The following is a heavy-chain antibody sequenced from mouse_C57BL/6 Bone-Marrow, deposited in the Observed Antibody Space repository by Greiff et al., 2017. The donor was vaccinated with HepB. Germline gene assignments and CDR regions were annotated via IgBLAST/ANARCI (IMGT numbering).Heavy chain of an antibody. V-gene: IGHV2-6*01. CDR1: GFSLTSYG. D-gene: IGHD5-1-1*01. CDR3: ARKIEGYGDFDV. Sequence: VKLQESGPGLVAPSQSLSITCTVSGFSLTSYGVDWVRQSPGKGLEWLGVIWGVGSTNYNSALKSRLSISKDNSKSQVFLKMNSLQTDDTAMYYCARKIEGYGDFDVWGKGTTLTVSS. CDR2: IWGVGST. J-gene: IGHJ1*03.